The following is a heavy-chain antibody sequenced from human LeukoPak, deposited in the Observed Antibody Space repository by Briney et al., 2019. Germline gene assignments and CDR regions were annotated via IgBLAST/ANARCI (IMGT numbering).Heavy chain of an antibody. CDR1: GFTFSNAW. D-gene: IGHD1-26*01. V-gene: IGHV3-15*01. CDR3: TTFPGELLGYYFDY. CDR2: IKSKTDGGTT. Sequence: PGGSLRLSCAASGFTFSNAWRSWVRQAPGKGLEWVGRIKSKTDGGTTDYAAPVKGRFTISRDDSKNTLYLQVNSLKTEDTAVYYCTTFPGELLGYYFDYWGQGTLATVSS. J-gene: IGHJ4*02.